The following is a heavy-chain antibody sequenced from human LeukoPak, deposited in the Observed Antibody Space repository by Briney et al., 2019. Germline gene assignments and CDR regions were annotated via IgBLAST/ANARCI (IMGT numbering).Heavy chain of an antibody. J-gene: IGHJ4*02. CDR2: IRYDGSNK. D-gene: IGHD1-26*01. V-gene: IGHV3-30*02. Sequence: GGSLRLSCAASGFSFSSYGMHWVRQAPGKGLEWVAFIRYDGSNKYYADSVKGRFTISRDNSKNTLYLQMNSLRAEDTAVYYCAKDHSGSSYFDYWGQGTLVTVSS. CDR3: AKDHSGSSYFDY. CDR1: GFSFSSYG.